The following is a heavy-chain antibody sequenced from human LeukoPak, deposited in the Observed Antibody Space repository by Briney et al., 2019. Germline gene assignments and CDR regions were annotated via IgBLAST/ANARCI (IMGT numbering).Heavy chain of an antibody. D-gene: IGHD2/OR15-2a*01. CDR1: GYTFTSFG. J-gene: IGHJ6*02. CDR2: IGAYNGNT. Sequence: ASVKVSCKASGYTFTSFGISWVRQAPGQGLEWTAWIGAYNGNTNYAQKFQGRVTMTTDTSTSTAYMELRSLRSDDTAVYYCAREKNYGMDVWGQGTTVTVSS. V-gene: IGHV1-18*01. CDR3: AREKNYGMDV.